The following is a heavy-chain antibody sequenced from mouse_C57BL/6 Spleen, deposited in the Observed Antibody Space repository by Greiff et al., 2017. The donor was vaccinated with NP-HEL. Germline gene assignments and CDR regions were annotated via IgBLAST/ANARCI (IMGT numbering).Heavy chain of an antibody. CDR2: FYPGSGSI. CDR1: GYTFTEYT. Sequence: VKLMESGAELVKPGASVKLSCKASGYTFTEYTIHWVKQRSGQGLEWIGWFYPGSGSIKYNEKFKDKATLTADKSSSTVYMELSRLTSEDSAVYFCARHALRYHYFDYWGQGTTLTVSS. D-gene: IGHD1-3*01. J-gene: IGHJ2*01. CDR3: ARHALRYHYFDY. V-gene: IGHV1-62-2*01.